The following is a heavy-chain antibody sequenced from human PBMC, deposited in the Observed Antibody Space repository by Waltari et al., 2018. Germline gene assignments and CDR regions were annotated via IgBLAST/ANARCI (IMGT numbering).Heavy chain of an antibody. D-gene: IGHD2-8*01. Sequence: EVQLVESGGGLVQPGGSLRLSCAASGFTFSSYSMNWVRQAPGKGLEWVSYISSSSSTISYAVSVKARLTSSRDNAKNSLYLQMNSLRAEDTAVYYCARVSRVFDAFDIWGQGTMVTVSS. V-gene: IGHV3-48*04. CDR3: ARVSRVFDAFDI. CDR1: GFTFSSYS. J-gene: IGHJ3*02. CDR2: ISSSSSTI.